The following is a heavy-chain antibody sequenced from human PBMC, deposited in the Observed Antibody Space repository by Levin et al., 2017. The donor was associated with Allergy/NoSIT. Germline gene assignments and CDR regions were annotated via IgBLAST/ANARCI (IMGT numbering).Heavy chain of an antibody. J-gene: IGHJ4*02. CDR3: ARGAYNYGAINDY. Sequence: GGSLRLSCAASGFTFSDYAMHWVRQAPGKGLEWVAVIWYDGSNKYYADSVKGRFAISRDNSENTLFLQMGRLRAEDSAIYYCARGAYNYGAINDYWGQGTLVTVSS. CDR2: IWYDGSNK. CDR1: GFTFSDYA. V-gene: IGHV3-33*01. D-gene: IGHD5-18*01.